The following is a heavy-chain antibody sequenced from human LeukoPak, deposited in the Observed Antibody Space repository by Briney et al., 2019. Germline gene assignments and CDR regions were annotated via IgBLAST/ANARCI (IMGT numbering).Heavy chain of an antibody. CDR2: INHSGST. D-gene: IGHD3-10*01. Sequence: TLSLTCAVYGGSFSGYYWSWIRQPPGKGLEWIGEINHSGSTNYNPSLKSRVTISVDTSKNQFSLKLSSVTAADTAVYYCARQRSLWFGELSLDYWGQGTLVTVSS. J-gene: IGHJ4*02. CDR3: ARQRSLWFGELSLDY. CDR1: GGSFSGYY. V-gene: IGHV4-34*01.